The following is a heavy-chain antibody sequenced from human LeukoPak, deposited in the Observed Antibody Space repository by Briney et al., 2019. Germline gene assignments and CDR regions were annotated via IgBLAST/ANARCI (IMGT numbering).Heavy chain of an antibody. Sequence: GGSLRLSCAASGFTFSSYWMSWVRQAPGKGLEWVANIKQDGSEKYYVDSVKGRFTISRDNAKNSLYLQMNSLRAEDTAVYYCARDKSSSGYYDAFDIWGQGTMVTVSS. CDR3: ARDKSSSGYYDAFDI. V-gene: IGHV3-7*01. D-gene: IGHD3-22*01. CDR1: GFTFSSYW. CDR2: IKQDGSEK. J-gene: IGHJ3*02.